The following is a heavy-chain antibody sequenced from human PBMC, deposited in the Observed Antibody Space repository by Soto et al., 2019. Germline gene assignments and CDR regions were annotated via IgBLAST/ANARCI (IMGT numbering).Heavy chain of an antibody. D-gene: IGHD6-13*01. V-gene: IGHV1-69*06. Sequence: ASVKVSCKASGGTFSSYAISWVRQAPGQGLEWMGGIIPIFGTANYAQKFQGRVTITADKSTSTAYMELSSLRSEDTAVYYCARDSSSWSRQSHYYYGMDVWGQGTTVTVS. CDR3: ARDSSSWSRQSHYYYGMDV. CDR1: GGTFSSYA. CDR2: IIPIFGTA. J-gene: IGHJ6*02.